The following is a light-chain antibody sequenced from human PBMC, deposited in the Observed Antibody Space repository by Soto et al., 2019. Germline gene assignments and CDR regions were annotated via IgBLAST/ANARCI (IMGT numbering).Light chain of an antibody. CDR2: EVS. J-gene: IGLJ1*01. CDR3: SSYTTSSTRV. CDR1: SSDVGAYDY. Sequence: QSVLTPPASVSGSTGQSITISCTGTSSDVGAYDYVSWYQQHPDKAPKLMIYEVSYRPSGVSNRFSGSKSVNTATLTISGLQAEDEADYYCSSYTTSSTRVFGTGTKVTVL. V-gene: IGLV2-14*03.